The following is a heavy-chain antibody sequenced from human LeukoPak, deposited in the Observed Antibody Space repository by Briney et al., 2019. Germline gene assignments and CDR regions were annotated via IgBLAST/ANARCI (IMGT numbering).Heavy chain of an antibody. CDR2: IKQDESEK. Sequence: GGSLRLSCSASGFTFSNYWMSWFRRAPGKGLEWVANIKQDESEKYYVDSVKGRFTISRDNAKSSLYLQMNSLRAEDTAVYYCARALDSSSSRYQAFEEWGQGTLVTVSS. CDR1: GFTFSNYW. D-gene: IGHD2-2*01. V-gene: IGHV3-7*01. J-gene: IGHJ4*02. CDR3: ARALDSSSSRYQAFEE.